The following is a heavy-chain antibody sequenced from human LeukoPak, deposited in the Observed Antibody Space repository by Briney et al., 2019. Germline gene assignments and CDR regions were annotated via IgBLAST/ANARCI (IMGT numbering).Heavy chain of an antibody. CDR1: GFTFDDYP. Sequence: PGGSLRLSCTASGFTFDDYPVSWVRQAPGQGLEWVGFIRSKIYGGTTEYAASVKGRFTMSRDASKSIAYLQMNGLKTEDTAVYYCTRDRDDYDILTGYYRYYYMDVWGKGTTVTVSS. J-gene: IGHJ6*03. CDR2: IRSKIYGGTT. V-gene: IGHV3-49*04. D-gene: IGHD3-9*01. CDR3: TRDRDDYDILTGYYRYYYMDV.